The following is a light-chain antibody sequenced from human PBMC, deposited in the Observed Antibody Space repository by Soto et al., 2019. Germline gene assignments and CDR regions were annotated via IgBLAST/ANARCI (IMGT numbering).Light chain of an antibody. CDR2: KAS. J-gene: IGKJ1*01. V-gene: IGKV1-5*03. Sequence: DIQITQSPSILSASVGDRVTIPCRASQSIGSWVAWYQQKPGRAPNILIHKASHLESGVPSRFSGSGSGTEFTLTISSLQPGDFATDYYQQYNHYWSFGQGTKVDIK. CDR1: QSIGSW. CDR3: QQYNHYWS.